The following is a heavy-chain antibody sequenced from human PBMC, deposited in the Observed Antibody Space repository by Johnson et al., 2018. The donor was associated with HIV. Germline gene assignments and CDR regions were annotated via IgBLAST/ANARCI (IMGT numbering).Heavy chain of an antibody. V-gene: IGHV3-30*04. CDR3: ARDGGYSSSWYKYAFDI. Sequence: QVQLVESGGGVVQPGRSLRLSCAASGFTFSSYAMHWVRQAPGKGLDWVAVISYDGSNKYYADSVKGRFTISRDNSKNTLYLQMNSLRAEDTAVYYCARDGGYSSSWYKYAFDIWGQGTMVTVSS. D-gene: IGHD6-13*01. J-gene: IGHJ3*02. CDR1: GFTFSSYA. CDR2: ISYDGSNK.